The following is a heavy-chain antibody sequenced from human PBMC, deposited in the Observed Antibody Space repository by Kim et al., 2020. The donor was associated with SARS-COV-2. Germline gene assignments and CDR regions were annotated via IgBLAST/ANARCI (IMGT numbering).Heavy chain of an antibody. CDR1: GGTFSSYA. CDR2: IIPIFGTA. D-gene: IGHD2-15*01. CDR3: ARNFRGYCSGGSCYPGPFDY. J-gene: IGHJ4*02. V-gene: IGHV1-69*13. Sequence: SVQVSCKASGGTFSSYAISWVRQAPGQGLEWMGGIIPIFGTAYYAQKFQGRVTITADESTSTAYMELSSLRSEDTAVYYCARNFRGYCSGGSCYPGPFDYWVQGTLVTLSS.